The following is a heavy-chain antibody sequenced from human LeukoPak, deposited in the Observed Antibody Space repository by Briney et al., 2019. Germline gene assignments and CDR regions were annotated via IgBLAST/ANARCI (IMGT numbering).Heavy chain of an antibody. CDR2: MNPNSGNT. J-gene: IGHJ4*02. V-gene: IGHV1-8*01. D-gene: IGHD3-22*01. CDR3: AREVYYDSSGYKS. CDR1: GYTFTSYD. Sequence: ASVKVSCKASGYTFTSYDINWVRQATGQGLEWMGWMNPNSGNTGYAQKFQGRVTITADESTSTAYMELSSLRSEDTAVYYCAREVYYDSSGYKSWGQGTLVTVSS.